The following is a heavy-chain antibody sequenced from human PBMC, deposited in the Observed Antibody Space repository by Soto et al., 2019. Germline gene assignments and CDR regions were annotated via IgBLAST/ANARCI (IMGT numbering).Heavy chain of an antibody. CDR3: ARHVADIVVVPGYYMDV. V-gene: IGHV4-39*01. D-gene: IGHD2-2*01. CDR1: GGSISSSSYY. J-gene: IGHJ6*03. CDR2: IYYSGST. Sequence: SETLSLTCTVSGGSISSSSYYWGWIRQPPGKGLEWIGSIYYSGSTYYNPSLKSRVTISVDTSKNQFSLKLSSVTAADTAVYYCARHVADIVVVPGYYMDVWGKGTTVTVSS.